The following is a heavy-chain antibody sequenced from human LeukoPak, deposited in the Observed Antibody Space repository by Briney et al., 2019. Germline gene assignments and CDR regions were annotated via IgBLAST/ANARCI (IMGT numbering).Heavy chain of an antibody. CDR2: ISSSSSTI. Sequence: GGSLRLSCAASGFTFSSYSMNWVRQAPGKGLEWVSYISSSSSTIYYADSVKGRFTISRDNAKNSLYLQMNSLRAEDTAVYYCARDKPHSLYQLPRGGYYYYGMDVWGQGTTVTVSS. D-gene: IGHD2-2*01. J-gene: IGHJ6*02. V-gene: IGHV3-48*04. CDR3: ARDKPHSLYQLPRGGYYYYGMDV. CDR1: GFTFSSYS.